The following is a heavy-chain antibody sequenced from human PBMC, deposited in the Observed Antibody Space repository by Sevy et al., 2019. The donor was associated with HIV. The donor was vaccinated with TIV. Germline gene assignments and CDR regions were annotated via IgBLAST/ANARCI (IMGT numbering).Heavy chain of an antibody. CDR3: AKGSGGSGSYYDS. Sequence: GGSLRLSCAASGFTFDDYAMHWVRQAPGKGLEWVSRIDWDGGSTYYADSVKGRFTISRDNSENSLYLQMNSLRAEDTAFYYCAKGSGGSGSYYDSWGQGTLVTVSS. CDR2: IDWDGGST. D-gene: IGHD3-10*01. J-gene: IGHJ4*02. V-gene: IGHV3-43D*04. CDR1: GFTFDDYA.